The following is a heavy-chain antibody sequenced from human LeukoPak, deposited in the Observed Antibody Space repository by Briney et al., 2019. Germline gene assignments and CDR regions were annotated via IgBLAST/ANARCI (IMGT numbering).Heavy chain of an antibody. CDR3: ATSDSSGAFDI. J-gene: IGHJ3*02. CDR1: GNSLTSYG. D-gene: IGHD6-19*01. CDR2: ISGYNGDT. V-gene: IGHV1-18*01. Sequence: ASVKVSCKASGNSLTSYGLTWVRQAPGQGLECMGWISGYNGDTKYAQKFQDRVTMTTDTSTNTAYMALSGLRSDDTAVYYCATSDSSGAFDIWGQGTKVTVSS.